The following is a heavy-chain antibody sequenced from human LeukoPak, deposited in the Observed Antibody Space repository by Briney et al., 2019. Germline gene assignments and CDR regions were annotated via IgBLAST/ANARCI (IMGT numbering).Heavy chain of an antibody. CDR2: IRYDGSNK. CDR1: GFTFSSYG. D-gene: IGHD4-23*01. CDR3: AKDSGGYGGIYYYYMDV. Sequence: GGSLRLSCAASGFTFSSYGMHWVRQAPGKGLEWVAFIRYDGSNKYYADSVKGRFTISRDNSKNTLYLQMNSLRAEDTAVYYCAKDSGGYGGIYYYYMDVWGKGTTVTISS. J-gene: IGHJ6*03. V-gene: IGHV3-30*02.